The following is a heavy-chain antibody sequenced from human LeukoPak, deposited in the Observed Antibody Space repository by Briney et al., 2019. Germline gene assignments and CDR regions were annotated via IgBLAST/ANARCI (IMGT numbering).Heavy chain of an antibody. CDR1: GGSISSYY. V-gene: IGHV4-59*01. J-gene: IGHJ6*03. Sequence: SETLSLTCTVSGGSISSYYWIRIRQPPGKGLEWIGYIYYSGSTNYNPSLKSRVTISVDTSKNQFSLKLSSVTAADTAVYYCAREDSSTSSYYYYMDVWGKGTTVAVSS. CDR3: AREDSSTSSYYYYMDV. D-gene: IGHD2-2*01. CDR2: IYYSGST.